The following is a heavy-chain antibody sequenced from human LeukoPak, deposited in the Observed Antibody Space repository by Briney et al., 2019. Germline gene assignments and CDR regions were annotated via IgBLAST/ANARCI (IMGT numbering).Heavy chain of an antibody. J-gene: IGHJ4*02. D-gene: IGHD2-15*01. CDR1: GGSLSSYY. CDR2: IYYSGST. V-gene: IGHV4-59*08. CDR3: ARQGWYSFDY. Sequence: SETLSLTCTVSGGSLSSYYWSWIRQPPGKGLEWIGYIYYSGSTNYNPSLKSRVTISVDTSKNQFSLKLSSVTAADTAVYYCARQGWYSFDYWGQGTLVTVSS.